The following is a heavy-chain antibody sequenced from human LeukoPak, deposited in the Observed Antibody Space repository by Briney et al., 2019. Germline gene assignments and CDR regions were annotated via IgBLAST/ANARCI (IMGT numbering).Heavy chain of an antibody. Sequence: PSETLSLTCAVSGYSISSGYYWGWIRQPPGKGLEWVSAILGNGGSTYYADSVKGRFTISRDNSKNTLYLQINSLKAEDTAVYYCAKEGNWNYVHFDYWGQGTLVTVSS. D-gene: IGHD1-7*01. V-gene: IGHV3-23*01. CDR2: ILGNGGST. CDR3: AKEGNWNYVHFDY. CDR1: GYSISSGYY. J-gene: IGHJ4*02.